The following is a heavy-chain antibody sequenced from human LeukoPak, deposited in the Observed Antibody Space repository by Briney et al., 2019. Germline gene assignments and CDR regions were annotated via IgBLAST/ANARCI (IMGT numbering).Heavy chain of an antibody. D-gene: IGHD4-23*01. CDR2: IIPIFGTA. CDR1: EYTFSSYS. V-gene: IGHV1-69*05. Sequence: GASVKVSCKASEYTFSSYSIHWVRQAPGQRLEWMGGIIPIFGTANYAQKFQGRVTMTRDTSTSTVYMELSSLRSEDTAVYYCAREQIYGGNSVESFDYWGQGTLVTVSS. CDR3: AREQIYGGNSVESFDY. J-gene: IGHJ4*02.